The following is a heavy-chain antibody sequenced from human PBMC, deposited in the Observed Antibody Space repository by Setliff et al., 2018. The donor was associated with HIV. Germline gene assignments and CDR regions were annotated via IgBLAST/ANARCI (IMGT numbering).Heavy chain of an antibody. CDR3: VKGAPDYDTNPFYYYFYMHV. Sequence: GGSLRLSCAASGFSFSSFAMSWVRQAPGKGLELVSAIYGGGSYTYYVDSVKGRFTISRDNSQNTLYLQMNALRVEDTAVYYCVKGAPDYDTNPFYYYFYMHVWGKGTTVTVS. CDR2: IYGGGSYT. CDR1: GFSFSSFA. D-gene: IGHD4-17*01. J-gene: IGHJ6*03. V-gene: IGHV3-23*03.